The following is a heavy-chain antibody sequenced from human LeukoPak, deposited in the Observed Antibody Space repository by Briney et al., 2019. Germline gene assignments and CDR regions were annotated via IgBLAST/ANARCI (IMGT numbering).Heavy chain of an antibody. J-gene: IGHJ4*02. D-gene: IGHD3-22*01. CDR3: TTITYYYDSSGYYYVDY. Sequence: PGGSLRLSCAASGFTFSNAWMSWVRQAPGKGLEWVGRIKSKTGGGTTDYAAPVKGRFTISRDDSKNTLYLQMNSLKTEDTVVYYCTTITYYYDSSGYYYVDYWGQGTLVTVSS. CDR1: GFTFSNAW. CDR2: IKSKTGGGTT. V-gene: IGHV3-15*01.